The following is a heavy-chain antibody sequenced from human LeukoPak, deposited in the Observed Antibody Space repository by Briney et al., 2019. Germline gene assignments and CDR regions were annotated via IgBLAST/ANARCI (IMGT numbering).Heavy chain of an antibody. CDR2: ISGDGSDT. Sequence: PGGSLRLSCAASGFTARHYWMHWVRQAPGKGLVWLSRISGDGSDTTYADSVKGRFTISRDNARNTLDLQMNSLRVEDTAVYYCARDYNYYFDYWGQGILVTVSS. D-gene: IGHD1-1*01. CDR1: GFTARHYW. V-gene: IGHV3-74*01. J-gene: IGHJ4*02. CDR3: ARDYNYYFDY.